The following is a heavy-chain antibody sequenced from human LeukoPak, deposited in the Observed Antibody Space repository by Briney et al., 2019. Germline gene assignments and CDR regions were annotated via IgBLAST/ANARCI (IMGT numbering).Heavy chain of an antibody. CDR1: GFTFSDYY. D-gene: IGHD1-26*01. J-gene: IGHJ4*02. CDR2: ISSSGSTI. V-gene: IGHV3-11*01. CDR3: ARRTVGATRCFDY. Sequence: GGSLRLSCAASGFTFSDYYMSWIRQAPGKGLEWVSYISSSGSTIYYADSVKGRFTISRDSAKNSLYLQMNSLRAEDTAVYYCARRTVGATRCFDYWGQGTLVTVSS.